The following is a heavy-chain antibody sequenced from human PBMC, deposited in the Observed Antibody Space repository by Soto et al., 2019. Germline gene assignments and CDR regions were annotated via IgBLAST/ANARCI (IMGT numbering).Heavy chain of an antibody. D-gene: IGHD3-3*01. Sequence: ASVKVSCKASGYTFTGYYMHWVRQAPGQGLEWMGWINPNSGGTNYAQKFQGRVTMTRDTSISTAYMELSRLRSDDTAVYYCAALVTILTGWFDPWGQGTLVTVSS. CDR2: INPNSGGT. V-gene: IGHV1-2*02. J-gene: IGHJ5*02. CDR3: AALVTILTGWFDP. CDR1: GYTFTGYY.